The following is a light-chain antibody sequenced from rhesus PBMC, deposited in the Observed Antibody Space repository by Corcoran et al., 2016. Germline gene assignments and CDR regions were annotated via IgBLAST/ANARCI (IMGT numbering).Light chain of an antibody. V-gene: IGKV1-44*03. CDR3: QRHSVPPRT. Sequence: DIQMTQSPSSLSASVGDRVTITCRASQTISNYLAWYQKRPGKVPKPLIYGSTTLESGVPSRFGGSGSRSKFPLTISSLQPEDFATYYCQRHSVPPRTFGQGTEVDIK. CDR1: QTISNY. J-gene: IGKJ1*01. CDR2: GST.